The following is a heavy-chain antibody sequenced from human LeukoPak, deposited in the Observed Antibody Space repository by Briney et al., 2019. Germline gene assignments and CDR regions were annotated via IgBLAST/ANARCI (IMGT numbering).Heavy chain of an antibody. D-gene: IGHD3-22*01. V-gene: IGHV4-4*07. J-gene: IGHJ4*02. Sequence: SETLSLTCTVSGGSISSYYWSWIRQPAGKGVEWIGRIYTSGSTNYNPSLKSRVTMSVDTSKNQFSLKLSSVTAADTAVYYCARDGYYYDSSGYTRFDYWGQGTLVTVSS. CDR1: GGSISSYY. CDR2: IYTSGST. CDR3: ARDGYYYDSSGYTRFDY.